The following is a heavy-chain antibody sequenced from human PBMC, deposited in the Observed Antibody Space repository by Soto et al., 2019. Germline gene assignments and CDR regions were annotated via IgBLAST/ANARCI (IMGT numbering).Heavy chain of an antibody. CDR1: GYTFTGYY. CDR2: INPNSGGT. J-gene: IGHJ3*02. CDR3: ATTVGIALAGHDATHI. D-gene: IGHD6-19*01. V-gene: IGHV1-2*04. Sequence: ASVKVSCKASGYTFTGYYMHWVRQAPGQGLEWMGWINPNSGGTNYAQKFQGWVTMTRDTSISTAYMELSRLRSDDTAVYYCATTVGIALAGHDATHISGQATMVT.